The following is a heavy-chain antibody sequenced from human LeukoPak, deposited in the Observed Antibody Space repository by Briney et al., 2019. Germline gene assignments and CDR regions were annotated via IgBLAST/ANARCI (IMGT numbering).Heavy chain of an antibody. CDR1: GGSISSYY. Sequence: PSEALSLTCTVSGGSISSYYWSWLRQPPGKGLEWIGYIYYSGSTNYNPSLKSRVTISVDTSKNQFSLKLSTVTAADTAVYYCARGLPYSDYWGQGTLVTASS. V-gene: IGHV4-59*01. CDR2: IYYSGST. CDR3: ARGLPYSDY. D-gene: IGHD2-21*01. J-gene: IGHJ4*02.